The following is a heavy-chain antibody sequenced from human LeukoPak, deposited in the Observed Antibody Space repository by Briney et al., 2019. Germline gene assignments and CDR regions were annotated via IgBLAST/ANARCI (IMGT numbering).Heavy chain of an antibody. V-gene: IGHV4-34*01. J-gene: IGHJ5*02. Sequence: SETLSLTYAVYGGSFSGYYWSWIRQPPGKGLEWIGEINHSGSTNYNPSLKSRVTISVDTSKNQFSLKLSSVTAADTAVYYCARGYGGITIFGVVMDNWFDPWGQGTLVTVSS. CDR3: ARGYGGITIFGVVMDNWFDP. D-gene: IGHD3-3*01. CDR2: INHSGST. CDR1: GGSFSGYY.